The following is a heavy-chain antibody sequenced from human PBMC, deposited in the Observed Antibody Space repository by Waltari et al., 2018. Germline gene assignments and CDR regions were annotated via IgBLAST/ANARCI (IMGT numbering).Heavy chain of an antibody. Sequence: EVQLVESGGGLVQPGGSLRLYCAASGFTFSSYWMSWVRQAQGKGLEWVANIKQDGSEKYYVDSVKGRFTISRDNAKNSRYLQMNSLRAEDTAVYYCARDKPYDSSWGQGTLVTVSS. V-gene: IGHV3-7*01. D-gene: IGHD3-22*01. CDR1: GFTFSSYW. J-gene: IGHJ5*02. CDR2: IKQDGSEK. CDR3: ARDKPYDSS.